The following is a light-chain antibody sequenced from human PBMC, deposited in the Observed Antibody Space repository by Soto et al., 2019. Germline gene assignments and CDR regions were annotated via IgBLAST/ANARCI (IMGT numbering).Light chain of an antibody. CDR3: QQSNSYPPT. CDR2: GAS. CDR1: QGIGSN. V-gene: IGKV1-9*01. Sequence: IQLTQSPSSLSASGGDRVTITCRASQGIGSNLAWYLQKPGEAPKLLVYGASTLQGGVPSRFSGTGSGTLFTLTITSLQPEDFATYFCQQSNSYPPTFGGGTKVEIK. J-gene: IGKJ4*01.